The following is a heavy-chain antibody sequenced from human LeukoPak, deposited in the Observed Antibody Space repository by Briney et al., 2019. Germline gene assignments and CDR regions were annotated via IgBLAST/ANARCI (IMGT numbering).Heavy chain of an antibody. CDR2: IIPIFGTA. CDR3: ARDPDSSGLDAFDI. CDR1: GGTFSSYA. Sequence: SSEKVSCKASGGTFSSYAISWVRQAPGQGLEWMGGIIPIFGTANYAQKFQGRVTITTDESTSTAYMELSSLRSEDTAVYYCARDPDSSGLDAFDIRGQGTMVTVSS. J-gene: IGHJ3*02. D-gene: IGHD3-22*01. V-gene: IGHV1-69*05.